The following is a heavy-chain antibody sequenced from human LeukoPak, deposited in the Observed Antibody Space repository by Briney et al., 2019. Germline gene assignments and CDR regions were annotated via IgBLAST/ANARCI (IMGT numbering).Heavy chain of an antibody. CDR3: ARDVRRLRFVFDH. J-gene: IGHJ4*02. D-gene: IGHD5-12*01. CDR2: ISSSSSTV. CDR1: GFTFSSYN. Sequence: PGGSLRLSCAASGFTFSSYNMNWVRQAPGKGLEWVSCISSSSSTVYYADSAKGRFTISRDNAKNSLYLQMNSLRDEDTAVYYCARDVRRLRFVFDHWGQGIPVTVSS. V-gene: IGHV3-48*02.